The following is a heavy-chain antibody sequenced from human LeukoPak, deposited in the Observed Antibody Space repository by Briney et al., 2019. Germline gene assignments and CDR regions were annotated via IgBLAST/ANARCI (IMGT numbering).Heavy chain of an antibody. J-gene: IGHJ4*02. V-gene: IGHV4-59*01. CDR1: GGSINSYY. D-gene: IGHD5-18*01. CDR3: ARGLSGYSYGYYFDY. CDR2: IYYSGST. Sequence: PSETLSLTCTVSGGSINSYYWSWIRQPPGKGLEWIGYIYYSGSTNYNPSLKSRVTISVDTSNNQFSLKMSSVTAADTAVYYCARGLSGYSYGYYFDYWGQGTLVTVSS.